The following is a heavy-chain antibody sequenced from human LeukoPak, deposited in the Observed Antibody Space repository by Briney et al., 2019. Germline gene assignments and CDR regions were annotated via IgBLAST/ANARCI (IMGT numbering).Heavy chain of an antibody. V-gene: IGHV3-21*01. CDR3: ARDSTYYYDSSGYYP. CDR2: INGNSAYI. CDR1: GFIFNHYT. Sequence: GGSLRLSCAASGFIFNHYTLIWVRQAPGKGLEWVSSINGNSAYIYYAASVKGRFTISRDNAEKSLYLQMNSLSAEDTAVYYRARDSTYYYDSSGYYPRGQGTLVTVSS. J-gene: IGHJ4*02. D-gene: IGHD3-22*01.